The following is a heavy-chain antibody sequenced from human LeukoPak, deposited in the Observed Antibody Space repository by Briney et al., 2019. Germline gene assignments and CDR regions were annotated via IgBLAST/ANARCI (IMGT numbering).Heavy chain of an antibody. CDR2: IKQDGSEK. Sequence: GGSLRLSCAASEFTFNSYWMIWVRQAPGKGLEWVANIKQDGSEKHYVDSVKGRFTISRDNAKNSLYLEMTSLTAEDTAVYYCARDLYRSGSWFDYWGQGTLVTVSS. D-gene: IGHD3-10*01. V-gene: IGHV3-7*01. CDR3: ARDLYRSGSWFDY. J-gene: IGHJ4*02. CDR1: EFTFNSYW.